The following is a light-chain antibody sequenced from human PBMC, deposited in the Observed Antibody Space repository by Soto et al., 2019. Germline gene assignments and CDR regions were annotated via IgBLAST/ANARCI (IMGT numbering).Light chain of an antibody. V-gene: IGLV2-14*01. CDR3: CSYAGSRMWV. CDR1: SSDVGGYNY. Sequence: QSALTQPASVSGSPGQSITISCTGTSSDVGGYNYVSWYQQHPGKAPKLMIYDVSNRPSGVSNRFSGSKSGNTASLTISGLQAEDEADYYCCSYAGSRMWVLGGGTKLTVL. J-gene: IGLJ3*02. CDR2: DVS.